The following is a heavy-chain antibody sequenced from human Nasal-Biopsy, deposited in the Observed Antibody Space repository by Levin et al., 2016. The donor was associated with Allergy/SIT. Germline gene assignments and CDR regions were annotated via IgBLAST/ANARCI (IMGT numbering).Heavy chain of an antibody. CDR1: GFTFTHAW. CDR3: TTVVGATDAIY. D-gene: IGHD1-26*01. CDR2: IKSNIDGGAT. Sequence: GESLKISCAASGFTFTHAWMSWVRQAPGKGLEWVGRIKSNIDGGATDYAAPVKGRFTISRDDSENTVYLQMSGLKSEDTAIYYCTTVVGATDAIYWGQGTLVTVSS. J-gene: IGHJ4*02. V-gene: IGHV3-15*01.